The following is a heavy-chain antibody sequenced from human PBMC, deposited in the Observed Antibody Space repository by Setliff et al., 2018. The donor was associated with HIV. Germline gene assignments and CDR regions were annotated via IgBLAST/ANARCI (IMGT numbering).Heavy chain of an antibody. CDR1: GFTFSSYN. V-gene: IGHV3-21*01. CDR2: ISSSSTYI. D-gene: IGHD6-19*01. Sequence: LRLSCVASGFTFSSYNMNWVRQAPGKGLEWVSSISSSSTYIYYADSVQGRFTISRDNAQNSLHLQMNSLRVEDTGVYYCARDPTVPGTNFYYYMDVWARGTTVTVSS. J-gene: IGHJ6*03. CDR3: ARDPTVPGTNFYYYMDV.